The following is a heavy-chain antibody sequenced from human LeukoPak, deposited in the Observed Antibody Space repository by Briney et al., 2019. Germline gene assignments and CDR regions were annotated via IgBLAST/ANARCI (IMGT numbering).Heavy chain of an antibody. D-gene: IGHD4-17*01. CDR1: GFTFSSYW. CDR2: IKQDGSEK. Sequence: GGSLRLSCAASGFTFSSYWMSWVRQAPGKGLEWVANIKQDGSEKYYVDSVKGRFTISRDNAKNSLYLQMNSLRTEDTAVYYCTFMTTVFTVDLWGQGTLVTVSS. CDR3: TFMTTVFTVDL. J-gene: IGHJ5*02. V-gene: IGHV3-7*03.